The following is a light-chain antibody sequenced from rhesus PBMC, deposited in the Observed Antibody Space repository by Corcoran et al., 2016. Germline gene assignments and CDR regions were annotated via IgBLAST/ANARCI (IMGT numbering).Light chain of an antibody. CDR2: AAS. CDR3: QQYDDLPYT. J-gene: IGKJ2*01. V-gene: IGKV1-44*02. Sequence: DIQMTQSPSSLSASVGDRVTITCRASQTISSCLAWYQQKPRKVPKLLIYAASSLESGVPSRFSGSGSGTEFTLTISSLQPEDFATYYCQQYDDLPYTFGRGTKVEIK. CDR1: QTISSC.